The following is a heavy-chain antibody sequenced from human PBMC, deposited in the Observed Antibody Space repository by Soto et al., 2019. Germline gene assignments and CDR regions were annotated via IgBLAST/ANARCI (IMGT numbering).Heavy chain of an antibody. D-gene: IGHD1-7*01. CDR1: GYTFISHG. Sequence: QVQLVQSGVEVKKPGASVKVSCKAFGYTFISHGISWVRQAPGQGLEWLGWISPYNGNTNYAQQFQGRVTMTTDTSTTTAYMELRSLSSDDTAVYYCARDRGGAITGTSSMDVWGQGTTVTVPS. CDR2: ISPYNGNT. J-gene: IGHJ6*02. CDR3: ARDRGGAITGTSSMDV. V-gene: IGHV1-18*01.